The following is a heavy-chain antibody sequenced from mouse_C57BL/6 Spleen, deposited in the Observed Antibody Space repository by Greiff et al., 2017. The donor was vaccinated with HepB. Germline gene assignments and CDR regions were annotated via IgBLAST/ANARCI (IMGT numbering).Heavy chain of an antibody. V-gene: IGHV1-64*01. Sequence: VKLQQPGAELVKPGASVKLSCKASGYTFTSYWMHWVKQRPGQGLEWIGMIHPNSGSTNYNEKFKSKATLTVDKSSSTAYMQLSSLTSEDSAVYYCAREGYYYGSSSFAYWGQGTLVTVSA. J-gene: IGHJ3*01. D-gene: IGHD1-1*01. CDR3: AREGYYYGSSSFAY. CDR1: GYTFTSYW. CDR2: IHPNSGST.